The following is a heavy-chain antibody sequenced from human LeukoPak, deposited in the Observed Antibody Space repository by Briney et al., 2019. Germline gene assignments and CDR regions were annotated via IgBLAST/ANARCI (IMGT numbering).Heavy chain of an antibody. V-gene: IGHV3-53*01. CDR1: GLTVSSNY. CDR2: IYMGGSS. D-gene: IGHD3-22*01. CDR3: AREPKAYYDSSGANAFDI. J-gene: IGHJ3*02. Sequence: GGSLRLSCAASGLTVSSNYMSWVRQARGEGLECVSFIYMGGSSYSAAYVKGRFTCHRDNSKNTLYLQMNSLKAEDTAVFYWAREPKAYYDSSGANAFDIWGQGTMVTVSS.